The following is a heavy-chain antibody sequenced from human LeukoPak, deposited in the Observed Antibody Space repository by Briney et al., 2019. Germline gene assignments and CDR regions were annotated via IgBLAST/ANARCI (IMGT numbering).Heavy chain of an antibody. CDR1: GFTFSTYD. J-gene: IGHJ4*02. CDR2: VWYDGTKK. Sequence: GGSLRLSRVASGFTFSTYDMHWVRQAPGKGLEWVAVVWYDGTKKNYADSVKGRFTISRDNSKNMQYLQINSLRVGDTAIYYCVRDRRHCSGGSCPVLDYWGQGTLVTVSS. V-gene: IGHV3-33*01. CDR3: VRDRRHCSGGSCPVLDY. D-gene: IGHD2-15*01.